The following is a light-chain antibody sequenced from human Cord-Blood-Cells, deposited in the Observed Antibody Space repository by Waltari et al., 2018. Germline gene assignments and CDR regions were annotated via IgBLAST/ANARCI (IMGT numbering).Light chain of an antibody. CDR2: AAS. J-gene: IGKJ3*01. V-gene: IGKV1-39*01. CDR3: QQSYSTPFT. Sequence: DIQMTQSPSSLSASVGDRVIITCRASQSIRSYLNWYQQKPGKAPKLLIYAASSLQSAVPSTFSGSGSGTDFNLTISSLQPKDFATYYCQQSYSTPFTFGPGTKVDIK. CDR1: QSIRSY.